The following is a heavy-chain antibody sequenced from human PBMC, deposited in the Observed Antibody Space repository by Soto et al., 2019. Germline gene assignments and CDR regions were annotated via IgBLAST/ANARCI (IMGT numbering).Heavy chain of an antibody. V-gene: IGHV4-34*01. D-gene: IGHD6-13*01. CDR1: GGSFSGYY. J-gene: IGHJ4*02. CDR2: INHSGST. Sequence: SETVSLTCAVYGGSFSGYYWSWIRQPPGKGLEWIGEINHSGSTNYNPSPKSRVTISVDTSKNQFSLKLSSVTAADTAVYYCARVPRRYSSSWYFDYWGQGTLVTVSS. CDR3: ARVPRRYSSSWYFDY.